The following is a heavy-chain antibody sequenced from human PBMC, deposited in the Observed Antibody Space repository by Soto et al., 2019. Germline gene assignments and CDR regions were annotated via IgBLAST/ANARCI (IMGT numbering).Heavy chain of an antibody. CDR1: GGSISSGGYS. CDR2: IYDSGTT. CDR3: ARGTSTGSWFDP. Sequence: QLQLQESGSGLVKPSQTLSLTCAVSGGSISSGGYSWTWIRQPPGKGLEWIGYIYDSGTTFYNPSLKSRVTISLDRSKNQFSLNLNSATAADTAVYYCARGTSTGSWFDPWGQGTLVTVSS. D-gene: IGHD2-15*01. J-gene: IGHJ5*02. V-gene: IGHV4-30-2*01.